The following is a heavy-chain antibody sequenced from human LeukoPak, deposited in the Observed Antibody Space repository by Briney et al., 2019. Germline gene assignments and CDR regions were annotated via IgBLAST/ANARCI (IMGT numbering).Heavy chain of an antibody. CDR3: ARRLTMVRGVKKNFDY. V-gene: IGHV4-34*01. Sequence: SETLSLTCSVSGYSITSGYYWSWIRQPPGKGLEWIGEINHSGSTNYNPSPKSRVTISVDTSKNQFSLKLSSVTAADTAVYYCARRLTMVRGVKKNFDYWGQGTLVTVSS. D-gene: IGHD3-10*01. CDR2: INHSGST. J-gene: IGHJ4*02. CDR1: GYSITSGYY.